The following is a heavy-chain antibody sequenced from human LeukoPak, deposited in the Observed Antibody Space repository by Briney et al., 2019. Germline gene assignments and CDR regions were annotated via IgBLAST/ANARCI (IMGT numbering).Heavy chain of an antibody. CDR1: GFTFSSYG. CDR3: AKDYRAVYYYGSGSYFDDY. D-gene: IGHD3-10*01. J-gene: IGHJ4*02. Sequence: PGRSLRLSYAASGFTFSSYGMHWVRQAPGKGLEWEAGISYDGSNKYYADSVKGRFTISRDNSKNTLYLQMNSLRAEDTALYYCAKDYRAVYYYGSGSYFDDYWGQGTLVTVSS. CDR2: ISYDGSNK. V-gene: IGHV3-30*18.